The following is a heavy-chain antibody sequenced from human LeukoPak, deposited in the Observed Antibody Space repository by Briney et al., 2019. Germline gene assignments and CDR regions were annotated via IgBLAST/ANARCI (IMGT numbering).Heavy chain of an antibody. V-gene: IGHV4-59*08. Sequence: SETLSLTCTVSGGSISSYYWSWIRQPPGKGLEWIGYIYYSGSTNYNPSLKSRVTISVDTSKNQFSLKLSSVTAADTAVYYCARHGYNWNDKENYFDYWGQGTLVTVSS. CDR2: IYYSGST. CDR1: GGSISSYY. CDR3: ARHGYNWNDKENYFDY. D-gene: IGHD1-1*01. J-gene: IGHJ4*02.